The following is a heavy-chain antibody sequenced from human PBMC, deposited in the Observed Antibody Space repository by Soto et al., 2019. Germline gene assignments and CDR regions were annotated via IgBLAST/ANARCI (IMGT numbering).Heavy chain of an antibody. Sequence: TVSGGSISSGGYYWSWIRQHPGKGLEWIGYIYYSGSTYYNPSLKSRVTISVDTSKNQFSLKLSSVTAADTAVYYCARDGRHYYDSSGYYYFDYWGQGTLVTVSS. CDR1: GGSISSGGYY. J-gene: IGHJ4*02. CDR2: IYYSGST. D-gene: IGHD3-22*01. V-gene: IGHV4-31*03. CDR3: ARDGRHYYDSSGYYYFDY.